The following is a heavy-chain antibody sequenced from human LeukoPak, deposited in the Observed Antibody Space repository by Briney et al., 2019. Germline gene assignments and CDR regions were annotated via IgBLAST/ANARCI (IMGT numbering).Heavy chain of an antibody. CDR1: GFTFSSYA. Sequence: GGSLRLSCAASGFTFSSYAMSWVRQAPGKGLEWVSAISGSGGSTYYADSVKGRFTISRDNSKNTLYLQMNSLRAEDTAVYYCAKVPRAGSGSSPQDVWGQGTTVTVSS. J-gene: IGHJ6*02. V-gene: IGHV3-23*01. CDR3: AKVPRAGSGSSPQDV. D-gene: IGHD3-10*01. CDR2: ISGSGGST.